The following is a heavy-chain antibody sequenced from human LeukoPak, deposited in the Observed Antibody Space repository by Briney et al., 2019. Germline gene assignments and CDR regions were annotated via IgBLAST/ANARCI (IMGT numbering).Heavy chain of an antibody. CDR2: ISYDGSNK. CDR1: GFTFSSYG. J-gene: IGHJ5*02. V-gene: IGHV3-30*18. D-gene: IGHD6-13*01. Sequence: PGGSLRLSCAASGFTFSSYGMHWVRRAPGKGLEWVAVISYDGSNKYYADSVKGRFTISRDNSKNTLYLQMNSLRAEDTAVYYCAKDAYQQQLVWGSNWFDPWGQGTLVTVSS. CDR3: AKDAYQQQLVWGSNWFDP.